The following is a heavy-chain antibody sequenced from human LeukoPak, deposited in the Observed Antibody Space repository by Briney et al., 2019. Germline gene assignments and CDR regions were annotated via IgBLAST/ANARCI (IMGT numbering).Heavy chain of an antibody. Sequence: GGSLRVSRVHSRFSLSSYWMYWVRHDPRARLGRGSRINGDGRNINYADSVKGRFTISRDNAKNTLNLQMNTLRVEDTAVYYCTRDLMDFDVSTGLHHYYMDVWGQGTTVTVSS. CDR3: TRDLMDFDVSTGLHHYYMDV. J-gene: IGHJ6*02. CDR2: INGDGRNI. CDR1: RFSLSSYW. D-gene: IGHD3-9*01. V-gene: IGHV3-74*01.